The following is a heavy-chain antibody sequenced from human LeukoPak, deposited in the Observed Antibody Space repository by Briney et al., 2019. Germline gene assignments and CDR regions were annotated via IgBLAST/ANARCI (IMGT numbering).Heavy chain of an antibody. CDR2: INHSGST. J-gene: IGHJ4*02. Sequence: SETLSLTCAVYGGPFRGYHWSWIRQPPGKGLEWIGEINHSGSTNYNPSLKSRVTISVDTSNNHFALKLSSVTAADKAVYYYALGGTTVDYWGQGTLVTVSS. D-gene: IGHD1-7*01. CDR1: GGPFRGYH. CDR3: ALGGTTVDY. V-gene: IGHV4-34*01.